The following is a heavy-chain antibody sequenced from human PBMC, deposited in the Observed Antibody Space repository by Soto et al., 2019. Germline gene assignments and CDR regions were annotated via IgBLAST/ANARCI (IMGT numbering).Heavy chain of an antibody. CDR2: ISYDGSNK. CDR3: AKDSRSFRFGEDPFDY. Sequence: QVQLVESGGGVVQPGRSLRLSCAASGFTFSSYGMHWVRQAPGKGLEWVAVISYDGSNKYYADSVKGRFTISRDNSKNSLYLQMISLRAEDTAVYYGAKDSRSFRFGEDPFDYWGQGTLVTVSS. CDR1: GFTFSSYG. D-gene: IGHD3-10*01. V-gene: IGHV3-30*18. J-gene: IGHJ4*02.